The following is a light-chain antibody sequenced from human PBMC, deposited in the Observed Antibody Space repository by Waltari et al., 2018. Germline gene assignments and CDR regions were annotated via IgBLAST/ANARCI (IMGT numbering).Light chain of an antibody. CDR3: AAWDDSLSAVV. CDR1: SSNIGSNY. Sequence: GQRVTISCSGSSSNIGSNYVYWYQQLPGTAPKLLIYRNNQRPTGVPDRFSGSKSGTSASLAISGLRSEDEADYYCAAWDDSLSAVVFGGGTKLTVL. V-gene: IGLV1-47*01. CDR2: RNN. J-gene: IGLJ2*01.